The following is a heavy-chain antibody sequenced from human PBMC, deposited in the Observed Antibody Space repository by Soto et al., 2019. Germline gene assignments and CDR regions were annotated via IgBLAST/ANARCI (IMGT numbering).Heavy chain of an antibody. CDR2: IIPIFGTA. Sequence: SVKVSCKASGGTFSSYAISWVRQAPGQGLEWMGGIIPIFGTANYAQKFQGRVTITADESTSTAYMELSSLRSEDTAVYYCARVPNRLGYCSGGSCYGFEHWGQGTLVTVSS. J-gene: IGHJ4*02. CDR1: GGTFSSYA. V-gene: IGHV1-69*13. D-gene: IGHD2-15*01. CDR3: ARVPNRLGYCSGGSCYGFEH.